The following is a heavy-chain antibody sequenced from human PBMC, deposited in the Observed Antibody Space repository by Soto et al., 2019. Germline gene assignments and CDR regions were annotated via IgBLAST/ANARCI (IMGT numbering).Heavy chain of an antibody. D-gene: IGHD2-2*01. J-gene: IGHJ5*02. CDR1: GGSFSGYY. CDR2: INHSGST. CDR3: ARARPRYCSSTSCLGIDP. V-gene: IGHV4-34*01. Sequence: LSLTCAVYGGSFSGYYWSWIRQPPGKGLEWIGEINHSGSTNYNPSLKSRVTISVDTSKNQLSLKLSSVTAADTAVYYCARARPRYCSSTSCLGIDPWGQGTLVTVS.